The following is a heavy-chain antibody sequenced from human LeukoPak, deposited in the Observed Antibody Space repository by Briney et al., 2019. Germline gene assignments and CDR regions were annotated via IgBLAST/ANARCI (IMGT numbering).Heavy chain of an antibody. CDR1: GFTVSSNY. CDR2: ISYDGSNK. Sequence: GGSLRLSCAASGFTVSSNYMSWVRQAPGKGLEWVAVISYDGSNKYYADSVKGRFTISRDNSKNTLYLQMNSLRAEDTAVYYCAKDKAWELDYYYGMDVWGQGTTVTVSS. J-gene: IGHJ6*02. CDR3: AKDKAWELDYYYGMDV. D-gene: IGHD1-26*01. V-gene: IGHV3-30*18.